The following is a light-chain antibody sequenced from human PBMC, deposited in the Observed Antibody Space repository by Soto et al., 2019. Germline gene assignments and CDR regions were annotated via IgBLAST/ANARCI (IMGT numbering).Light chain of an antibody. CDR3: QQYGSAPPT. Sequence: TQTACTLSLSPGGRASLSCRASQCVXTIFVCYQQGSGQAPRVLXYGASSRARGGPDRLSGSGSGTDFTLTISRREPEDFAWYNCQQYGSAPPTFGQGTKVDIK. CDR2: GAS. J-gene: IGKJ1*01. CDR1: QCVXTIF. V-gene: IGKV3-20*01.